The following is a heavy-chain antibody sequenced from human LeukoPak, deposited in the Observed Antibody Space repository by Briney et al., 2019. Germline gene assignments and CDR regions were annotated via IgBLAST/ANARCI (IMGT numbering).Heavy chain of an antibody. CDR1: GFTFSSYA. V-gene: IGHV3-30-3*01. D-gene: IGHD6-13*01. J-gene: IGHJ4*02. Sequence: PGGSLRLSCAASGFTFSSYAMHWVRQAPGKGLEWVAVISYDGSNKYYADSVKGRFTISRDNAKNSLYLQMNSLRAEDTAVYYCARDHSSSWATKYYFDYWGQGTLVTVSS. CDR2: ISYDGSNK. CDR3: ARDHSSSWATKYYFDY.